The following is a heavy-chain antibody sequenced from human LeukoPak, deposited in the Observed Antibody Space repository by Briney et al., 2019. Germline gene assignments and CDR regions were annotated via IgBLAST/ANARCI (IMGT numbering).Heavy chain of an antibody. CDR1: GFTFSSYL. CDR2: INSDGSST. CDR3: ASTNRLDY. V-gene: IGHV3-74*01. J-gene: IGHJ4*02. D-gene: IGHD2/OR15-2a*01. Sequence: GSLRLSCAASGFTFSSYLMHLVRQAPGKGPVWVSRINSDGSSTSYADSVKGRFTISRDNAKNTLYLQMNSLRVEDTAVYYCASTNRLDYWGQGTLVTVSS.